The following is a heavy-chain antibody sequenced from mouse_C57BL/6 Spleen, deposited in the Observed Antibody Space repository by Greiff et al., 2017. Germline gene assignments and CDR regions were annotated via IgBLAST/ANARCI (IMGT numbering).Heavy chain of an antibody. V-gene: IGHV10-1*01. J-gene: IGHJ4*01. CDR2: IRSKSNNYAT. CDR1: GFSFNTYA. Sequence: EVKLVESGGGLVQPKGSLKLSCAASGFSFNTYAMNWVRQAPGKGLEWVARIRSKSNNYATYYADSVKDRFTISRDDSESMLYLQMNNLKTEDTAMYYCVRQTSLWEAMDYWGQGTSVTVSS. D-gene: IGHD1-1*02. CDR3: VRQTSLWEAMDY.